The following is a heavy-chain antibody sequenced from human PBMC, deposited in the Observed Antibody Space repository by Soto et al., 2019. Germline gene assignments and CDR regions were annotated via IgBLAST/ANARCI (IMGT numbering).Heavy chain of an antibody. J-gene: IGHJ4*02. D-gene: IGHD3-22*01. CDR1: GGTFSSYA. CDR2: IIPIFGTA. CDR3: ARSGSNYYDSSGYYMMLDY. V-gene: IGHV1-69*13. Sequence: SVKVSCKAPGGTFSSYAISWVRQAPGQGLEWMGGIIPIFGTANYAQKFQGRVTITADESTSTAYMELSSLRSEDTAVYYCARSGSNYYDSSGYYMMLDYWGQGTLVTVSS.